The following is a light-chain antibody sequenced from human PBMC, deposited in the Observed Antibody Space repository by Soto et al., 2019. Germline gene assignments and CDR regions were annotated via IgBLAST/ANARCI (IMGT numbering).Light chain of an antibody. CDR2: LGS. V-gene: IGKV2-28*01. CDR1: QSLLHTNAHNY. J-gene: IGKJ5*01. Sequence: ETVMTQLPLSLSVTPGEPASISCRSSQSLLHTNAHNYLEWYLQKPGQSPPLLIYLGSIRASGVPDRFSGSGSGTDFTLRISRVEAEDVGVYYCMQPLDLPVTFGQGTRLEIK. CDR3: MQPLDLPVT.